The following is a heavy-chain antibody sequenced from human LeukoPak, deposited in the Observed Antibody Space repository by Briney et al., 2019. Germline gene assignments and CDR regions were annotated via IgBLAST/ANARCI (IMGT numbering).Heavy chain of an antibody. V-gene: IGHV3-13*01. D-gene: IGHD6-19*01. CDR2: IGTAGNT. J-gene: IGHJ4*02. CDR3: ARSKSYSSGRTDFDC. Sequence: GGSLRLSCAASGFTFSSHDMHWVRHPTGKGLEWVSVIGTAGNTYYTDSVKGRFTISRENAKNSLYLQMDNLRAEDTAVYYCARSKSYSSGRTDFDCWGQGTPVTVSS. CDR1: GFTFSSHD.